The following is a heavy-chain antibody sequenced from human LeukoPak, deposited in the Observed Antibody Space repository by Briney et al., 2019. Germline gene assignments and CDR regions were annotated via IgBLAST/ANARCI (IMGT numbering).Heavy chain of an antibody. Sequence: PSETLSLTCAVYGGSFSGYYWSWIRQPPGKGLEWIGEINHSGSTNYNPSLKSRVTISVDTSKHQFSLKLSSVTAADTAVYYCARAEGELGLDYWGQGTLVTVSS. CDR1: GGSFSGYY. V-gene: IGHV4-34*01. CDR2: INHSGST. J-gene: IGHJ4*02. CDR3: ARAEGELGLDY. D-gene: IGHD3-16*01.